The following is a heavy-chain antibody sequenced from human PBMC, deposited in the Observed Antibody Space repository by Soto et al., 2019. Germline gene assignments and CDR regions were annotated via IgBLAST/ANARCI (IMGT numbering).Heavy chain of an antibody. V-gene: IGHV3-20*04. D-gene: IGHD6-6*01. Sequence: GGSLRLSCAASGFTFDDYGMSWVRQAPGKGLEWVSGINWNGGSTGYADSVKGRFTISRDNSKNTLYLQMNSLRAEDTAVYYCAKVRSSSSYYYYGMDVWGQGTTVTVSS. CDR2: INWNGGST. CDR3: AKVRSSSSYYYYGMDV. CDR1: GFTFDDYG. J-gene: IGHJ6*02.